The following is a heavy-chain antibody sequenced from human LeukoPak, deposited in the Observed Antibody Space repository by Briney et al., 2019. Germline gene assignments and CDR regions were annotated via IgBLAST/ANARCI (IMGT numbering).Heavy chain of an antibody. CDR3: TRVGYCSGGSCYGFDY. J-gene: IGHJ4*02. CDR1: GFTFSSYE. Sequence: LSGGSLRLSCAASGFTFSSYEMNWVRQAPGKGLEWVGFIRSKAYGGTTEYAASVKGRFTISRDDSKSIAYLQMNSLKTEDTAVYYCTRVGYCSGGSCYGFDYWGQGTLVTVSS. CDR2: IRSKAYGGTT. V-gene: IGHV3-49*04. D-gene: IGHD2-15*01.